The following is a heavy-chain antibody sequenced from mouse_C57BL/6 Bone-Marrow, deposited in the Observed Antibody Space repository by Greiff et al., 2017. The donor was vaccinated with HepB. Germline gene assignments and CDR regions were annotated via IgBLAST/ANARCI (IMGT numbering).Heavy chain of an antibody. D-gene: IGHD1-3*01. CDR3: RRKDPTNYSMDY. CDR1: GFTFSSYA. CDR2: ISDGGSYN. Sequence: EVQRVESGGGLVKPGGSLKLSCAASGFTFSSYAMSWVRQTPEKRLEWVATISDGGSYNYYPDNVKGRFTISRNNAKNNQYLQMSHMKSEDTAMYYCRRKDPTNYSMDYWGKGTSVTVSS. J-gene: IGHJ4*01. V-gene: IGHV5-4*01.